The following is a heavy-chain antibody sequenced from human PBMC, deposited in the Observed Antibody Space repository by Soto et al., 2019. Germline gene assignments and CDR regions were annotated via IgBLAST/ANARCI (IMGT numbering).Heavy chain of an antibody. CDR3: ARDPHYYDNIDHLDY. Sequence: LSLTCAVSGYSINSGYFWGWIRQPPGKGLGWIGSVYHSGTTYYNPSLKSRVTISVDTSKNQFSLNLHSVTAADTAVYYCARDPHYYDNIDHLDYWGQGTLVTVSS. D-gene: IGHD3-22*01. CDR2: VYHSGTT. CDR1: GYSINSGYF. J-gene: IGHJ4*02. V-gene: IGHV4-38-2*02.